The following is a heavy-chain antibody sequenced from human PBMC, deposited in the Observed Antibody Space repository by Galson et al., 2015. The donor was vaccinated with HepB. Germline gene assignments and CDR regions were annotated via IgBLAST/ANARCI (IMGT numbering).Heavy chain of an antibody. CDR2: INPNSGGT. D-gene: IGHD3-22*01. V-gene: IGHV1-2*06. CDR3: ARTSSGYYYGDY. J-gene: IGHJ4*02. Sequence: SVKVSCKASGYTFTAYYIHWVRQAPGQGLEWMGRINPNSGGTDYAQKFQGRVTMTRDTSISTAYMELSRLRSDDTAVYYCARTSSGYYYGDYWGQGTLVTVSS. CDR1: GYTFTAYY.